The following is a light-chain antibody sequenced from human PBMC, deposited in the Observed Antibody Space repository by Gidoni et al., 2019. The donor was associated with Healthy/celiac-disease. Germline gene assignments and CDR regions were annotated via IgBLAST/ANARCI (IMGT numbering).Light chain of an antibody. J-gene: IGKJ4*01. CDR3: QKYNNAPHT. CDR2: AAS. CDR1: QGISNY. V-gene: IGKV1-27*01. Sequence: DFQMTKSPSSLSASVGDRVTIPCRASQGISNYLVWYQQKPGKVPKLLIYAASTLQSGVPSRFSGSGSGTDFTLTISSLQPEDIATYYCQKYNNAPHTFGGGTKVEIK.